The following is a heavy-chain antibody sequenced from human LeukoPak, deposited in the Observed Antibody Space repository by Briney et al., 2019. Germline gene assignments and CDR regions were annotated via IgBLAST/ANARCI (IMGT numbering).Heavy chain of an antibody. J-gene: IGHJ3*02. Sequence: GGSLRLSCAASGFTFSSYSMNWVRQAPGKGLEWVSSISSSSSYIYYADSVKGRFTISRDNAKNSLYLQMNSLRAEDTAVYYCASDYYDGSGYYRDAFDIWGQGTMVTVSS. CDR2: ISSSSSYI. D-gene: IGHD3-22*01. CDR1: GFTFSSYS. V-gene: IGHV3-21*01. CDR3: ASDYYDGSGYYRDAFDI.